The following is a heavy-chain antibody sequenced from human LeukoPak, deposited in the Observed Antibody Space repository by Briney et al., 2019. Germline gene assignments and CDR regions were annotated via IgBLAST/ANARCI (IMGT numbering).Heavy chain of an antibody. J-gene: IGHJ4*02. V-gene: IGHV1-58*01. CDR1: GFTFTNSA. CDR3: AAQYCSGGSCYPRDFDY. Sequence: ASVKVSCKASGFTFTNSAVQWVRQARGQRLEWIGWIVVGSGNTNYAQKFQERVTITRDMSTSTAYMELSSLRSEDTAVYYCAAQYCSGGSCYPRDFDYWGQGTLVTVSS. CDR2: IVVGSGNT. D-gene: IGHD2-15*01.